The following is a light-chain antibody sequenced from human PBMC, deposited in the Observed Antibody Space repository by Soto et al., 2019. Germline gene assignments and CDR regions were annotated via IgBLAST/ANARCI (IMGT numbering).Light chain of an antibody. J-gene: IGLJ1*01. CDR3: SSCTSSTTPLV. CDR1: SSDIGGYNY. Sequence: QSALTQPASVSGSPGQSITISCTGTSSDIGGYNYVSWYQHHPGKAPQLMIYEVSNRPSGVSNRFSGSKSGNTASLTISGRQPEDEAEYYCSSCTSSTTPLVFGTGTKLTVL. CDR2: EVS. V-gene: IGLV2-14*01.